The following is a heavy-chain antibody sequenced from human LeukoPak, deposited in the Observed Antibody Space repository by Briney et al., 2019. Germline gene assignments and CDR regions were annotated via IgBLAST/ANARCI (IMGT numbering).Heavy chain of an antibody. J-gene: IGHJ6*04. V-gene: IGHV3-7*03. Sequence: GGSLRLSCAASVFTFTSYWMSWVRQAPGKGLEWVANIKPDGSEKYTVDSVKGPFTISRDNAKNSLYMQMNSLRAEDTAVYYCARGLGCGGDCYYGLDVWGKGTTVTVSS. CDR3: ARGLGCGGDCYYGLDV. CDR2: IKPDGSEK. CDR1: VFTFTSYW. D-gene: IGHD2-21*01.